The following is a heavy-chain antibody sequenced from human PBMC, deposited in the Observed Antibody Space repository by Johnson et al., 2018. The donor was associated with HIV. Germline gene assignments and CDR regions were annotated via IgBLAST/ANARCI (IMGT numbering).Heavy chain of an antibody. CDR1: NFTFSHYW. J-gene: IGHJ3*02. CDR3: ARGPPLQWELRGNAFDI. Sequence: VQLVESGGGVVRPGGSLRLSCAASNFTFSHYWMHWVRQAPGKGPMWVSRINSDGSNTIYADSVKGRFTLSSDNAKNTLYLQMNSLRAEDTAVYYCARGPPLQWELRGNAFDIWGQGTMVTVSS. CDR2: INSDGSNT. V-gene: IGHV3-74*02. D-gene: IGHD1-26*01.